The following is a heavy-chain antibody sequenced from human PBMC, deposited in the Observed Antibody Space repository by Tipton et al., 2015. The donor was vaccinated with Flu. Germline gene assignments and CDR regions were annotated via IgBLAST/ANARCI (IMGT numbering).Heavy chain of an antibody. Sequence: TLSLTCTVSGGSISSGGYYWSWIRQHPGKGLEWIGYIYYSGRTYYNPSLKSRVTISVDTSKNQFSLKLSSVTAADTAVYYCASLVKVYYDSSGYYYFDYWGQGTLVTVSS. J-gene: IGHJ4*02. V-gene: IGHV4-31*03. CDR2: IYYSGRT. CDR1: GGSISSGGYY. D-gene: IGHD3-22*01. CDR3: ASLVKVYYDSSGYYYFDY.